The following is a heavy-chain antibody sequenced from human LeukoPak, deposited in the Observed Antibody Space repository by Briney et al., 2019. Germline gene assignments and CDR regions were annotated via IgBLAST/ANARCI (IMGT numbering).Heavy chain of an antibody. D-gene: IGHD1-26*01. CDR3: AKDAARGRVPYY. J-gene: IGHJ4*02. V-gene: IGHV3-23*01. CDR2: ISGGGDST. CDR1: GFTVSGNY. Sequence: GGSLRLSCEGSGFTVSGNYMSWVRQAPGKGLEWVSGISGGGDSTYYADSVKGRFTISRDNSKNTLYLQMSSLRAEDRAVYYCAKDAARGRVPYYWGQGTLVTVSS.